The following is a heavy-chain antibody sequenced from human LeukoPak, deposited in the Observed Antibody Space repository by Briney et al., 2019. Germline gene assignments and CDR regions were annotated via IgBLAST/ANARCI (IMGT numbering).Heavy chain of an antibody. D-gene: IGHD3-10*01. V-gene: IGHV3-30*02. Sequence: PGGSLRLSCAASGFTFSSYGMHWVRQAPGKGLEWVAFIRYDGSNKYYADSVKGRFTISRDNSKNTLYLQMNRLRAEDTAVYYCAKSLYGSGSYYNFDYWGQGTLVTVSS. CDR1: GFTFSSYG. CDR3: AKSLYGSGSYYNFDY. CDR2: IRYDGSNK. J-gene: IGHJ4*02.